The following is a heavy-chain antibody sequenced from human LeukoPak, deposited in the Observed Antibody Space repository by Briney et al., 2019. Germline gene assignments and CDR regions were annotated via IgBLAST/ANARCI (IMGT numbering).Heavy chain of an antibody. CDR1: GFTFRSHA. Sequence: GGSLRLSCVGSGFTFRSHAMSWVRQAPEKGLEFVSGIYENGGTTYYADSVKGRFSISRGNSKNTLYLQMDSLRGEDTAVYYCAKDFRIGYSAHFDYWGQGALVTVSS. CDR2: IYENGGTT. J-gene: IGHJ4*02. V-gene: IGHV3-23*01. CDR3: AKDFRIGYSAHFDY. D-gene: IGHD2-21*01.